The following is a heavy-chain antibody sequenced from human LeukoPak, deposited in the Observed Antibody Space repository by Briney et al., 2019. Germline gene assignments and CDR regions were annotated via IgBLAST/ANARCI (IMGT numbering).Heavy chain of an antibody. CDR1: GFTFSTYW. D-gene: IGHD6-13*01. Sequence: GGSLRLSCAASGFTFSTYWMHWVRQAPGKGLVWVSRVNGDGSSTNYADSVKGRFTISRDNAKNTLYLQMNSLRAEDTAVYYCARDGIAAVDFDYWGQGILVTVSS. V-gene: IGHV3-74*01. J-gene: IGHJ4*02. CDR3: ARDGIAAVDFDY. CDR2: VNGDGSST.